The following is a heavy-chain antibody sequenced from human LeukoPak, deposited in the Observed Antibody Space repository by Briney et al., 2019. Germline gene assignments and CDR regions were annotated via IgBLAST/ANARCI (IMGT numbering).Heavy chain of an antibody. Sequence: SETLSLTCTVSSGSISSYYWSWIRQPPGKRLEWIGYIYYTGSTNYNPSLKSRVTISVDTSKNQFSLNLSSVTAADTAVYYCARHGPYLGRLGWFDPWGQGTLVTVSS. CDR1: SGSISSYY. D-gene: IGHD1-26*01. CDR2: IYYTGST. CDR3: ARHGPYLGRLGWFDP. V-gene: IGHV4-59*08. J-gene: IGHJ5*02.